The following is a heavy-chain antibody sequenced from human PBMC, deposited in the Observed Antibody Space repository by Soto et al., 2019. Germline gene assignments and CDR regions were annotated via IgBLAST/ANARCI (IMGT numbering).Heavy chain of an antibody. CDR2: ISGRGGST. CDR1: GFTFSSYA. CDR3: EKGLAVPPNH. V-gene: IGHV3-23*01. Sequence: EVQLLESGGGLVQPGGSLRLSCAASGFTFSSYAMNWVRQAPGKGLEWVSTISGRGGSTYYADSVKGRFTISRDKSKDTLYLQMNSLRAEDAAVYYCEKGLAVPPNHWGPGTLVTVSS. J-gene: IGHJ5*02. D-gene: IGHD4-17*01.